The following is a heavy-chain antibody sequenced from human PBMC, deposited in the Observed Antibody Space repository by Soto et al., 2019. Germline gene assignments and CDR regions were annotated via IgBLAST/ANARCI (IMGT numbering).Heavy chain of an antibody. CDR1: GGSISSYY. V-gene: IGHV4-59*01. Sequence: QVQLQESGPRLVKPSETLSLTCTVSGGSISSYYWSWIRQPPGKELEWIGYIYDRGYIRYNPSLKSRVTISVDTSNNHFSLRLTSMTAADTAVYYCARGFNRASDAFDIWGQGTMVTVSS. CDR3: ARGFNRASDAFDI. CDR2: IYDRGYI. J-gene: IGHJ3*02.